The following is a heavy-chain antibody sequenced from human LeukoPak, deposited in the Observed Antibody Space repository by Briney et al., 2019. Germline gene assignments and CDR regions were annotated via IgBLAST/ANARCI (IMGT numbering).Heavy chain of an antibody. Sequence: AGGSLRLSCAASGFTFSSYSMSWVRQAPGKGLEWVSAISGSGGSTYYADSVKGRFTISRDNSKNTLYLQMNSLRAEDTAVYYCAKHPLKGSGWLPPLDPWGQGTLVTVSS. CDR1: GFTFSSYS. V-gene: IGHV3-23*01. CDR2: ISGSGGST. D-gene: IGHD6-19*01. CDR3: AKHPLKGSGWLPPLDP. J-gene: IGHJ5*02.